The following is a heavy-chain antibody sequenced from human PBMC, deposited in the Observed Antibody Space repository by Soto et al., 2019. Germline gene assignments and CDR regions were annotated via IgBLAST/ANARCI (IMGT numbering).Heavy chain of an antibody. D-gene: IGHD1-7*01. J-gene: IGHJ4*02. CDR3: ARDMTRTVVPYFDF. Sequence: AASVKVSCKASGGTFSNYVVNWVRQAPGQGLEWMGRIIPISGAANYAQKFQGRVTITADKSTSTSYMELSSLRSEDTAVYYCARDMTRTVVPYFDFWGQGTLVTVSS. CDR2: IIPISGAA. CDR1: GGTFSNYV. V-gene: IGHV1-69*06.